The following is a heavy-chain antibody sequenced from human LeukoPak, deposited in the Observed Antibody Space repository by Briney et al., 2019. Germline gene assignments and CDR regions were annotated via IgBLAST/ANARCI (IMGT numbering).Heavy chain of an antibody. D-gene: IGHD5-12*01. V-gene: IGHV3-48*04. CDR2: ISSSSSTI. CDR1: GFTFSSYS. J-gene: IGHJ4*02. Sequence: PGGSLRLSCAASGFTFSSYSMNWVRQAPGKGLEWVSYISSSSSTIYYADSVKGRFTISRDNAKNSLYLQMNSLRAEDTAVYYCAREKNHVVTTSYYFDYWGQGTLVTVSS. CDR3: AREKNHVVTTSYYFDY.